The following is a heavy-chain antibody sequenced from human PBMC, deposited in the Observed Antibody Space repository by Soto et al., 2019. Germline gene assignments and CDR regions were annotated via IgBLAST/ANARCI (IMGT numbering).Heavy chain of an antibody. CDR3: ARDRGLYSSSPGFDY. V-gene: IGHV1-18*04. J-gene: IGHJ4*02. CDR1: GYTFTSYG. CDR2: ISAYNGNT. D-gene: IGHD6-13*01. Sequence: ASVKVSCKASGYTFTSYGISWVRQAPGQGLEWMGWISAYNGNTNYAQKLQGRVTMTTDTSTSTAYTELRSLRSDDTAVYYCARDRGLYSSSPGFDYWGQGTLVTVSS.